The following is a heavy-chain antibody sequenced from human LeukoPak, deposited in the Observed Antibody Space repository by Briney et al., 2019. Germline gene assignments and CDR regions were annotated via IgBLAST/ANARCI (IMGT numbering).Heavy chain of an antibody. CDR1: GGSISSGGYY. J-gene: IGHJ6*03. CDR2: IYHSGST. Sequence: SQTLSLTCTVSGGSISSGGYYWSWIRQPPGKGLEWIGYIYHSGSTYYNPSLKSRVTISVDTSKNQFSLKLSSVTAADTAVYYCARVSSWYYYMDVWGKGTTVTVSS. CDR3: ARVSSWYYYMDV. D-gene: IGHD6-13*01. V-gene: IGHV4-30-2*01.